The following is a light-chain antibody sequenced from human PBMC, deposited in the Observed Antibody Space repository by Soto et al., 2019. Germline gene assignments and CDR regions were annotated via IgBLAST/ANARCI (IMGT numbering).Light chain of an antibody. CDR1: KLGDKY. CDR3: QAWDSSTVV. CDR2: QDS. J-gene: IGLJ2*01. V-gene: IGLV3-1*01. Sequence: SYELTQQPSVSVSPGQTASITCSGDKLGDKYACWYQQKPGQSPVLVIYQDSKRPSGIPERFSGSNSGNTATLTISGTQAMDEADYYCQAWDSSTVVFGAGTKLTVL.